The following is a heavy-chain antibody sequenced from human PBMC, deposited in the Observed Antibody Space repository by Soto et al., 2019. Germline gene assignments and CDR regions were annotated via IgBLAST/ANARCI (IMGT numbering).Heavy chain of an antibody. D-gene: IGHD6-19*01. J-gene: IGHJ4*02. V-gene: IGHV3-23*01. Sequence: GGSLRLSCAASGFTFNSYAMSWVRQAPGKGLEWVSAISGSGGRTYYADSVKGRVTISRDNSKNTLYLQMNSLRAEDTAVYYCAKEFEGIAVAGTGSDYWGQGTLVTVAS. CDR1: GFTFNSYA. CDR3: AKEFEGIAVAGTGSDY. CDR2: ISGSGGRT.